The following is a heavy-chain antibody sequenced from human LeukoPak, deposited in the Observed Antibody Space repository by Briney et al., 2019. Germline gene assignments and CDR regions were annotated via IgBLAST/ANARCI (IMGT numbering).Heavy chain of an antibody. D-gene: IGHD3-10*01. J-gene: IGHJ4*02. CDR3: ARAPANYYGSIYYFDY. CDR2: IYYSGST. CDR1: GGSFTGSY. Sequence: SETLSLTCAVSGGSFTGSYWSWIRQPPGKGLEWIGYIYYSGSTKYNPSLKSRVTISVDTSKNQFSLKLSSVTAADTAVYYCARAPANYYGSIYYFDYWGQGILVTVSS. V-gene: IGHV4-59*01.